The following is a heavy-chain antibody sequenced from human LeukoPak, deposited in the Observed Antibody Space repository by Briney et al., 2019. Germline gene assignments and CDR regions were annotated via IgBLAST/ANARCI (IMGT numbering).Heavy chain of an antibody. J-gene: IGHJ4*01. Sequence: GRSLRLSCAASGFTFDDYAMHWVRRAPGKGLEWVSGISWNSGSIGYADSVKGRFTISGDNAKNSLYLQMNSLRAEDTALYYCAKDKRQWLLLYYFDYWGHGTLVTVSS. D-gene: IGHD6-19*01. CDR2: ISWNSGSI. CDR3: AKDKRQWLLLYYFDY. CDR1: GFTFDDYA. V-gene: IGHV3-9*01.